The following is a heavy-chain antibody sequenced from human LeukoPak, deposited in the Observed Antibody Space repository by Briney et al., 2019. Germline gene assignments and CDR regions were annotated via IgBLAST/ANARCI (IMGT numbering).Heavy chain of an antibody. CDR2: INPNSGGT. V-gene: IGHV1-2*02. D-gene: IGHD3-10*01. Sequence: ASVKVSCKASGYTFTGYYMHWVRQAPGQGLEWLGWINPNSGGTSYAQKFQGRVTMTRDTSISTAYMELSRLRSDDTAVYYCARGPLVRGVLTLGNFDYWGQGTLVTVSS. CDR3: ARGPLVRGVLTLGNFDY. J-gene: IGHJ4*02. CDR1: GYTFTGYY.